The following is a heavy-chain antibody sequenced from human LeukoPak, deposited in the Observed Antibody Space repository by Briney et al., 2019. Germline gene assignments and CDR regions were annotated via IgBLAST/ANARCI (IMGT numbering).Heavy chain of an antibody. J-gene: IGHJ4*02. Sequence: TVKVSCKASRGTFNSYAISRGRQAPGQGLEGMRRIIPILGTAPSAQTLHARVKITTDESTTTANLELSSLRCEPPTVSYCARGGSYFDYWGQGTLVTVSS. CDR2: IIPILGTA. CDR1: RGTFNSYA. V-gene: IGHV1-69*05. D-gene: IGHD3-10*01. CDR3: ARGGSYFDY.